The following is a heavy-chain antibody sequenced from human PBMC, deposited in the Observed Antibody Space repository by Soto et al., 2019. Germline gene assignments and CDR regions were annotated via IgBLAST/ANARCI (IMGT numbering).Heavy chain of an antibody. CDR1: GGSISSYY. D-gene: IGHD2-21*01. CDR2: IYYSGST. J-gene: IGHJ4*02. Sequence: SETLSLTCTVPGGSISSYYWSWIRQPPGKGLEWIGYIYYSGSTNYNPSLKSRVTISVDTSKNQFSLKLSSVTAADTAVYYCARHVETFPSDLCLDYWGQGTLVTVAS. V-gene: IGHV4-59*08. CDR3: ARHVETFPSDLCLDY.